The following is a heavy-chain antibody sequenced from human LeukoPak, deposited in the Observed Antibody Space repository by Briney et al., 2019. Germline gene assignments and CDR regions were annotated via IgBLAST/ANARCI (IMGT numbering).Heavy chain of an antibody. V-gene: IGHV4-38-2*02. CDR3: AGQWAVANTRRFAI. D-gene: IGHD6-19*01. CDR2: LYSTGTT. Sequence: SETLSLTCTVSGNFIGSGFYWVWLRQTPGKGLQWTGSLYSTGTTYYNPSLAGRVTVSTDSSKNQLSLKLRSVTAADTAVYYCAGQWAVANTRRFAIWGQGSRVTVSS. CDR1: GNFIGSGFY. J-gene: IGHJ3*02.